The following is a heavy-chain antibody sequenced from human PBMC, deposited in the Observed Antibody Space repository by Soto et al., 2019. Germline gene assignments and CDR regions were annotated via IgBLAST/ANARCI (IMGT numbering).Heavy chain of an antibody. Sequence: SVKVSCKASGFTFTSSAVQWVRQARGQRLEWIGWIVVGSGNTNYAQKFQERVTITRDMSTSTAYMELSSLRSEDTAVYYCAADGYGDYYYYGMDVWGQGTTVTVSS. CDR3: AADGYGDYYYYGMDV. CDR2: IVVGSGNT. J-gene: IGHJ6*02. V-gene: IGHV1-58*01. D-gene: IGHD4-17*01. CDR1: GFTFTSSA.